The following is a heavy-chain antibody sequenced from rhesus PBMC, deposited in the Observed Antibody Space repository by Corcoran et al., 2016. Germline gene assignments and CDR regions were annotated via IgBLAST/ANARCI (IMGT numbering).Heavy chain of an antibody. CDR3: ARATVNSLDV. CDR1: GGSISGGYA. CDR2: IYRRGGNT. D-gene: IGHD3-9*01. Sequence: QVQLQESGPGLLKPSETLSLTCAVSGGSISGGYAWGWIRQPPGKGLEWIGSIYRRGGNTTYNPSLKGRVTISTDTSKNQFSLKLSSVTAADTAVYYCARATVNSLDVWGRGVLVTVSS. V-gene: IGHV4-76*01. J-gene: IGHJ5-2*02.